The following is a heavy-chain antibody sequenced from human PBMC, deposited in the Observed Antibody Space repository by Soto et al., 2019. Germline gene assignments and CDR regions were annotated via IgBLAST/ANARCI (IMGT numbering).Heavy chain of an antibody. Sequence: SETLSLTCDVSGDSIGSNVWWSWVRQPPGKGLEWIGEVYHNGLTDYNPSLRGRATMSADMSKNQFSLRVTSVTVADTAVYYCARDLDGLHDDTSGPFPRPGWGQGTLVTVSS. J-gene: IGHJ1*01. V-gene: IGHV4-4*02. CDR2: VYHNGLT. CDR1: GDSIGSNVW. CDR3: ARDLDGLHDDTSGPFPRPG. D-gene: IGHD3-22*01.